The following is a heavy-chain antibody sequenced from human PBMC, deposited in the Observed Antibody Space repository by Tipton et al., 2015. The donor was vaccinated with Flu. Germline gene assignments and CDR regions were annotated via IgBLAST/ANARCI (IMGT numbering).Heavy chain of an antibody. CDR1: GYSISSGYY. D-gene: IGHD6-19*01. J-gene: IGHJ4*02. V-gene: IGHV4-38-2*02. CDR2: IYHSGST. CDR3: ARDLGGQSSGWKGPFDY. Sequence: TLSLTCTVSGYSISSGYYWGWIRQPTGKGLEWIGSIYHSGSTYYNPSLKSRVTISVDTSKNQFSLKLSTVTAADTAVYYCARDLGGQSSGWKGPFDYWGQGTLVTFSS.